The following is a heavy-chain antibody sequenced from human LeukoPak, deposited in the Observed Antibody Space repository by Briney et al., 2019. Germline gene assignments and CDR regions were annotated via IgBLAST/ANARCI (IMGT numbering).Heavy chain of an antibody. Sequence: SETLSLTCTVSGGSISSSSYYWGWIRQPPGQGLEWIGSIYYSGSTYYNPSLKSRVTISVDTSKNQFSLKLSSVTAADTAVYYCARARHDYVWGSPTHYFDYWGQGTLVTVSS. CDR1: GGSISSSSYY. D-gene: IGHD3-16*01. J-gene: IGHJ4*02. CDR3: ARARHDYVWGSPTHYFDY. CDR2: IYYSGST. V-gene: IGHV4-39*07.